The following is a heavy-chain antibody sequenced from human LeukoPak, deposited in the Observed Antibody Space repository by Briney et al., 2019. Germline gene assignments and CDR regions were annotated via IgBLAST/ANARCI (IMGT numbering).Heavy chain of an antibody. D-gene: IGHD3-10*01. CDR2: ISPNNGVT. J-gene: IGHJ5*02. CDR3: ARAKCGPGKKNWFDP. CDR1: GYTFTDYF. V-gene: IGHV1-2*02. Sequence: GASVKVSCKTSGYTFTDYFIHWVRQAPGQGLEWMGWISPNNGVTTYAQKFQGRVTMSTDTSINTAYMELSRLRSDDTAVYYCARAKCGPGKKNWFDPWGQGTLVTVSS.